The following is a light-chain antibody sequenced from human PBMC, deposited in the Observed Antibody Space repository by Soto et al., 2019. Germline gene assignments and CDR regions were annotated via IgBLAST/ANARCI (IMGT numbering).Light chain of an antibody. CDR3: QQSYSTPHGD. V-gene: IGKV1-39*01. Sequence: DIQMTQSPSSLSASVGDRVTITCRASQSISSYLNWYQQKPGKAPKLLIYDASSLQSVVPSRFSGSVSGTDFTLTISSLQPEDFATYYCQQSYSTPHGDFGPGTKVDIK. J-gene: IGKJ3*01. CDR1: QSISSY. CDR2: DAS.